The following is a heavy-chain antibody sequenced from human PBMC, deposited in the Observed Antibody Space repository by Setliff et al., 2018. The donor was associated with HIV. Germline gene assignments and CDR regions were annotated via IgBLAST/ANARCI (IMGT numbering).Heavy chain of an antibody. D-gene: IGHD4-17*01. J-gene: IGHJ4*02. CDR2: MNPNSGNT. Sequence: ASVKVSCKASGYTFTSYGISWVRQAPGQGLEWMGWMNPNSGNTGYAQKFQGRVTMTRNTSISTAYMELSSLRSEDTAVYYCARRMSPEVTTLDNWGQGTLVTVSS. CDR3: ARRMSPEVTTLDN. V-gene: IGHV1-8*02. CDR1: GYTFTSYG.